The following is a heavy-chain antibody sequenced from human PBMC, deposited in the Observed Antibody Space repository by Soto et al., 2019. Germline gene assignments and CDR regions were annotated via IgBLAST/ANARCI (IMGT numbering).Heavy chain of an antibody. D-gene: IGHD3-10*01. V-gene: IGHV4-30-2*01. Sequence: QLQLHESGSVLVKPSQTLSLTCAVSGGSISSGGYSWSWIRQPPGKGLEWIGYIYHSGSTYYNPSLKSRVTISVDRSKNQFSLKLSSVTAADTAVYYSARVPGPWGQGTLVTVSS. CDR1: GGSISSGGYS. CDR3: ARVPGP. CDR2: IYHSGST. J-gene: IGHJ5*02.